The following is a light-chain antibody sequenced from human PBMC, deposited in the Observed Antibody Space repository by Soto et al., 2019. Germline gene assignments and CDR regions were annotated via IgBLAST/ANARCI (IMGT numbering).Light chain of an antibody. Sequence: QSVLTVQPAVSAAPGQKVTISCSGSSSNIGGNSVSWYQQLPGTAPKLLIYDDNKRPSGIPDRFSGSKSGTSATLGITGFQTGDEADYYCGSWDSSLSAYVFGTGTKV. CDR3: GSWDSSLSAYV. V-gene: IGLV1-51*01. CDR1: SSNIGGNS. J-gene: IGLJ1*01. CDR2: DDN.